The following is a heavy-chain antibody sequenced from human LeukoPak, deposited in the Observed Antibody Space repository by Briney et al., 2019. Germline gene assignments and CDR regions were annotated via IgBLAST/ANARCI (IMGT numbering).Heavy chain of an antibody. V-gene: IGHV3-21*01. CDR3: ARDWGDYFFDY. CDR1: AFTFSNYA. CDR2: ISSTSSYI. D-gene: IGHD4-17*01. J-gene: IGHJ4*02. Sequence: PGGSLRLSCAASAFTFSNYAMSWVRQAPGKGLEWVSSISSTSSYIYYADSVKGRFTISRDNAKNSLYLQMNSLRAEDTALYYCARDWGDYFFDYWGQGTLVTVSS.